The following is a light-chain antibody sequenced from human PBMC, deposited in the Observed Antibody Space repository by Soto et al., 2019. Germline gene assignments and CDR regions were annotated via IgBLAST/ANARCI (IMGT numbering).Light chain of an antibody. CDR3: SSYAGSNTYV. V-gene: IGLV2-8*01. Sequence: QSALTQPPSASGSPGQSVTISCTGTSSDVGGFNYVSWYQQHPGKAPKLVIYEVSNRPSGVPDRFSGSKSGNTASLTVSGLQAEDEADYYCSSYAGSNTYVFGTGTKVTVL. CDR1: SSDVGGFNY. CDR2: EVS. J-gene: IGLJ1*01.